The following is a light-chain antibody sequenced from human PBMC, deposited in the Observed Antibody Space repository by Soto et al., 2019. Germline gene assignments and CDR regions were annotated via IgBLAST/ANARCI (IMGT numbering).Light chain of an antibody. CDR1: SSDVGDYNF. J-gene: IGLJ2*01. CDR2: DVT. CDR3: SSSARGNNLV. V-gene: IGLV2-11*01. Sequence: QSALTQPRSVSGSPGQSVTISCTGTSSDVGDYNFVSWYQQHPGRAPKLMIYDVTKRPSGVPDRFSGSKSGNTASLTVSGLQAEDEADYYCSSSARGNNLVFGGGTKLTVL.